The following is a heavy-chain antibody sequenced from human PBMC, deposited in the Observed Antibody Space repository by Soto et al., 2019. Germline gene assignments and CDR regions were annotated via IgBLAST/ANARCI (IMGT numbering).Heavy chain of an antibody. V-gene: IGHV1-18*01. J-gene: IGHJ6*03. Sequence: ASVKVSCKASGYTFTSYGISWVRQAPGQGLEWMGWISAYNGNTNYAQKLQGRVTMTTDTSTSTAYMELRSLRSDDTAVYYCARVVVYSGYDSAELAEPDRYYYYYYMDVWGKGTTVTVSS. D-gene: IGHD5-12*01. CDR1: GYTFTSYG. CDR2: ISAYNGNT. CDR3: ARVVVYSGYDSAELAEPDRYYYYYYMDV.